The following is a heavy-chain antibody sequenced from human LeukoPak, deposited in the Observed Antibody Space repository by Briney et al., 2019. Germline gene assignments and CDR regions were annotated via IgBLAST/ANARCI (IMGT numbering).Heavy chain of an antibody. D-gene: IGHD1-1*01. Sequence: SVKVSCKASGGTFSSYAISWVRQAPGQGLEWMGGIIPIFGTANYAQKFQGRVTITADESTSTAYMELSSLRSEDTAVYYCATDARWNLDRNLYYWGQGTLVTVSS. J-gene: IGHJ4*02. CDR3: ATDARWNLDRNLYY. CDR1: GGTFSSYA. V-gene: IGHV1-69*13. CDR2: IIPIFGTA.